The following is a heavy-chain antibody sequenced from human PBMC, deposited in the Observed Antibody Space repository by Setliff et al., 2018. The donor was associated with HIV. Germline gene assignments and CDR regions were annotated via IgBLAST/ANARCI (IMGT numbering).Heavy chain of an antibody. CDR3: VRGGGSSAYPPFEY. Sequence: ASVKVSCKASGYTFTDYYMHWVQQAPGKGLGWMGRVDPEDGETIYAEKFQGRLTVTRDTSTSTVYMDLSSLRSEETAVYYCVRGGGSSAYPPFEYWGQGTLVTVSS. CDR1: GYTFTDYY. V-gene: IGHV1-69-2*01. J-gene: IGHJ4*02. D-gene: IGHD3-16*01. CDR2: VDPEDGET.